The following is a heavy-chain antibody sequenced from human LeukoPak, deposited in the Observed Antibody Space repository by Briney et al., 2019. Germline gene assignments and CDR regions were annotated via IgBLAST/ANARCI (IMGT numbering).Heavy chain of an antibody. CDR3: AKGARSHLRGFYYFDY. V-gene: IGHV3-23*01. CDR1: GFTFSSYA. J-gene: IGHJ4*02. Sequence: GGSLRLSCAASGFTFSSYAMSWVRQAPGKGLEWVSAISGSGGSTYYADSVKGRFTISRDNSKNTLYLQMNSLRAEDTAVSYCAKGARSHLRGFYYFDYWGQGTLVTVSS. CDR2: ISGSGGST. D-gene: IGHD3-10*01.